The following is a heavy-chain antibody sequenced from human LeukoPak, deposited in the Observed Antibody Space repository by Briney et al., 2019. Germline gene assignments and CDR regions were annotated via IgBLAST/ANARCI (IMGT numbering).Heavy chain of an antibody. CDR1: GDSLSSNSAA. Sequence: SQTLSLTCAISGDSLSSNSAAWNCISPSPSRGLEWLGRTYYRTKWNNRYAVSVKSRITINPDTSKNPFSLQRNSVTPDDTAVYYCARGGGFPLDYWGQGTLVTVSS. J-gene: IGHJ4*02. CDR2: TYYRTKWNN. D-gene: IGHD4-23*01. V-gene: IGHV6-1*01. CDR3: ARGGGFPLDY.